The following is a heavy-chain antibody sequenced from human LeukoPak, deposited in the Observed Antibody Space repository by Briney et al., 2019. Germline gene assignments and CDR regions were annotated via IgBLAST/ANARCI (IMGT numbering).Heavy chain of an antibody. D-gene: IGHD3-10*01. V-gene: IGHV3-7*01. Sequence: GGSLRLSYAASGFTFNYYWLTWVRQAPGKGLEWVANIQQDGSEKYYVDSVKGRFIISRDNAKNSLYLQMNGLRAEDTAVYYCARVRKLRTRGVMDPLDYWGQGTLVTVSS. CDR3: ARVRKLRTRGVMDPLDY. J-gene: IGHJ4*02. CDR2: IQQDGSEK. CDR1: GFTFNYYW.